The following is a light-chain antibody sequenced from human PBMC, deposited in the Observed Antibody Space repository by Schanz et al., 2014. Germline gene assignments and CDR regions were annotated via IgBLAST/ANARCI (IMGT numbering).Light chain of an antibody. Sequence: QSALTQPASVSGSPGQSITISCTGTSSDVGAYNYVSWYQQLPGKAPKVMIYDVSNRPSGVSNRFSGSKSGNTASLTVSGLQADDEADYYCCSYAGRSLIFGGGTKLTV. CDR3: CSYAGRSLI. J-gene: IGLJ2*01. V-gene: IGLV2-14*01. CDR2: DVS. CDR1: SSDVGAYNY.